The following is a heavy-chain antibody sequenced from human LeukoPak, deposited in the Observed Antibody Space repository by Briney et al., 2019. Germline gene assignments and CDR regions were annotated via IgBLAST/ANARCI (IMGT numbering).Heavy chain of an antibody. D-gene: IGHD6-19*01. CDR3: AKDPWAVAVGYFDY. CDR1: GFTFSSYA. V-gene: IGHV3-30*04. CDR2: ISYDGSNK. Sequence: GGSLRLSCAASGFTFSSYAMHWVRQAPGKGLEWVAVISYDGSNKYYADSVKGRFTISRDNSKNTLYLQMNSLRAEDTAVYYCAKDPWAVAVGYFDYWGQGTLVTVSS. J-gene: IGHJ4*02.